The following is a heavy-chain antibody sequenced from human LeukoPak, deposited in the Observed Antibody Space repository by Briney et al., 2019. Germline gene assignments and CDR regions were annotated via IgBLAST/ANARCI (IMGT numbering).Heavy chain of an antibody. J-gene: IGHJ4*02. CDR3: ARAGYCGGASCAVWGVGFDY. Sequence: ASVKVSRKASGYTLTIYYMHLVRHPPEQGLGRMGIINPSGGSTSYAQKFQGRVPITRDTPITTAYMELNRQRPDDTAVYVCARAGYCGGASCAVWGVGFDYWGQGTLVTVSS. V-gene: IGHV1-46*01. D-gene: IGHD2-15*01. CDR1: GYTLTIYY. CDR2: INPSGGST.